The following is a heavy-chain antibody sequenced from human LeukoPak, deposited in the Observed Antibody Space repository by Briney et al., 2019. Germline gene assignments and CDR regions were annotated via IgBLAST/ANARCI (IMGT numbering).Heavy chain of an antibody. Sequence: ASVKVSCKASGYTFTSYGISWVRQAPGQGLEWMGWISSYNGNTNYVEKLQDRVTMTTDTSTSTVYMELRSLRSDDTAVYYCARDSTASGWYDLWGQGTLVTVSS. V-gene: IGHV1-18*01. CDR1: GYTFTSYG. CDR2: ISSYNGNT. D-gene: IGHD6-19*01. J-gene: IGHJ5*02. CDR3: ARDSTASGWYDL.